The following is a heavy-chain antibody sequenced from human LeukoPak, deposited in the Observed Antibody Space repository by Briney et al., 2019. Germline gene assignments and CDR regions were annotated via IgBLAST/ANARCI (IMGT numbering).Heavy chain of an antibody. J-gene: IGHJ4*02. CDR3: AKDLGGVIDY. CDR2: ISYDGSNK. V-gene: IGHV3-30*18. Sequence: PGGSLRLSCAASGFTFSSYGVHWVRQAPGTGLEWVAVISYDGSNKYYADSVKGRFTISRDNSKNTLYLQMNSLRAEDTAVYYCAKDLGGVIDYWGQGTLVTVSS. CDR1: GFTFSSYG. D-gene: IGHD3-16*01.